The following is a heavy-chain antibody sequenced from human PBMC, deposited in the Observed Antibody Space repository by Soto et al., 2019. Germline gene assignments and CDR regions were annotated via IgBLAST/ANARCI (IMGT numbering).Heavy chain of an antibody. CDR2: ISYDGSNK. D-gene: IGHD6-19*01. J-gene: IGHJ5*02. CDR3: AKEETRGWATINWFDP. CDR1: GFTFSSYG. V-gene: IGHV3-30*18. Sequence: QVPLVESGGGVVQPGRSLRLSCAASGFTFSSYGMHWVRQAPGKGLEWVAVISYDGSNKYYADSVKGRFTISRDNXKXXLYLQMNRLRAEDKAVYYCAKEETRGWATINWFDPWGQGTLVTVSS.